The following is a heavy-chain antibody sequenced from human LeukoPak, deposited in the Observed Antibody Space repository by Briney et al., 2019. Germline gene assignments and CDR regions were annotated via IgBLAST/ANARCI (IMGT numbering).Heavy chain of an antibody. J-gene: IGHJ4*02. CDR2: VHHSGAT. D-gene: IGHD1-14*01. V-gene: IGHV4-38-2*02. Sequence: PSETLSLTCSVSGYSISRGYHWAWVRQPPGKALEWIGSVHHSGATYYNPSLNSRLTISADTSKNQFSLKMDSVTAADTAVYYCARINFNPDYWGQGTLVSVSS. CDR1: GYSISRGYH. CDR3: ARINFNPDY.